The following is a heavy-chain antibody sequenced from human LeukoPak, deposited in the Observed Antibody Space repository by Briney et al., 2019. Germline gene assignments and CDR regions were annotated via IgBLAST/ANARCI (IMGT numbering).Heavy chain of an antibody. CDR2: ISYGGSHK. CDR3: ARGKTVSGDLDY. J-gene: IGHJ4*02. CDR1: GFTFNSYA. D-gene: IGHD2-21*02. Sequence: GTSLRLSCVTSGFTFNSYALHWVRQAPGKGLEWVAVISYGGSHKHDADSVKGRFTISRDNPKNTLFLQMDDLRVEDTAVYYCARGKTVSGDLDYWGQGTLVTVSS. V-gene: IGHV3-30-3*01.